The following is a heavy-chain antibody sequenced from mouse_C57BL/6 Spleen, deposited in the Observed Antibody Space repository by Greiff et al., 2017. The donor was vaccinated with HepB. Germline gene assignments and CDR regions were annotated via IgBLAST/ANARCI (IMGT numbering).Heavy chain of an antibody. CDR3: ARAFITTVVATPYAMDY. CDR1: GYSFTDYN. Sequence: VQLKESGPELVKPGASVKISCKASGYSFTDYNMNWVKQSNGKSLEWIGVINPNYGTTSYNQKFKGKATLTVDQSSSTAYMQLNSLTSEDSAVYYCARAFITTVVATPYAMDYWGQGTSVTVSS. J-gene: IGHJ4*01. D-gene: IGHD1-1*01. CDR2: INPNYGTT. V-gene: IGHV1-39*01.